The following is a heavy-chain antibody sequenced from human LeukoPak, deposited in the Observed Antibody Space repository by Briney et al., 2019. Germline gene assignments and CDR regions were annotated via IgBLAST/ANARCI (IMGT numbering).Heavy chain of an antibody. J-gene: IGHJ4*02. D-gene: IGHD5-12*01. CDR3: AKAPRGRPISDSFDY. V-gene: IGHV3-23*01. Sequence: GGSLRLSCAASGFTFSSYAMSWVRQAPGMGLEWVSAISGSGGSTYYADSVKGRFTISRDNSKNTLYLQMNSLRAEDTAVYYCAKAPRGRPISDSFDYWGQGTLVTVSS. CDR1: GFTFSSYA. CDR2: ISGSGGST.